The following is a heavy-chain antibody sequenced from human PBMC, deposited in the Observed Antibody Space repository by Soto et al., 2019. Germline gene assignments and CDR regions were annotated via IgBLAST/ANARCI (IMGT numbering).Heavy chain of an antibody. CDR1: GGTFSSYA. D-gene: IGHD6-6*01. CDR3: ASTGISSHGLKANYSYGMDV. J-gene: IGHJ6*02. V-gene: IGHV1-69*01. CDR2: IIPIFGTA. Sequence: QVQLVQSGAEVKKPGSSVKVSCKSSGGTFSSYAISWVRQAPGQGLEGMVGIIPIFGTANYAQKFQGRVTITADESASTAYMELRSLRSEDTAVYYCASTGISSHGLKANYSYGMDVWGPGTTVTVSS.